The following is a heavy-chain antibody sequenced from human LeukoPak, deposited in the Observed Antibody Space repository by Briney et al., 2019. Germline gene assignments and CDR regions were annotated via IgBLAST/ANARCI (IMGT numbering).Heavy chain of an antibody. J-gene: IGHJ6*02. V-gene: IGHV1-18*01. CDR3: ARVRDYDILTGYYYYYYYGMDV. CDR1: GYTFTSYG. CDR2: ISAYNGNT. Sequence: ASVKVPCKASGYTFTSYGISWVRQAPGQGLEWMGWISAYNGNTNYAQKLQGRVTMTTDTSTSTAYMELRSLRSDDTAVYYCARVRDYDILTGYYYYYYYGMDVWGQGTTVAVSS. D-gene: IGHD3-9*01.